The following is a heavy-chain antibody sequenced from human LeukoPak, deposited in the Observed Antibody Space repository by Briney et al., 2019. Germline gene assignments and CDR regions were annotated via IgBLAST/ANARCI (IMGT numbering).Heavy chain of an antibody. CDR3: VRDPEALDY. V-gene: IGHV3-48*02. CDR2: ISRGRPTI. J-gene: IGHJ4*02. CDR1: GFTFSSYS. Sequence: PGGSRRLSCVASGFTFSSYSMNWVRQAPGKGLERVSYISRGRPTIHYADSVKGRFTISRDNAKNSLYLQMNSLRDEDTAVYYCVRDPEALDYWGQGTLVTVSS.